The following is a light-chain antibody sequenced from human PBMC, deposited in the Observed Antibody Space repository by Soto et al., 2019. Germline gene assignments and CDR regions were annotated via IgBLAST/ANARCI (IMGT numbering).Light chain of an antibody. CDR3: QQYNNWPTIT. CDR1: RSVLYSSNNKNY. Sequence: DIVMTQSPDSLAVSLGDRATINCKSSRSVLYSSNNKNYLAWYQQKPGQAPRLLIYGASTRATGVPARFSGSGSGTEFTLTISSLKSEDFAVYYCQQYNNWPTITFGQGTRLEI. V-gene: IGKV4-1*01. CDR2: GAS. J-gene: IGKJ5*01.